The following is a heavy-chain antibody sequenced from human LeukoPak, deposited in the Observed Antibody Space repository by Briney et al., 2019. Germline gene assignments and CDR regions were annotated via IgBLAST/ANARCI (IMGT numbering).Heavy chain of an antibody. CDR1: GGSFSGYY. CDR2: INHSGST. CDR3: ASAIAVAGPTHYYYGMDV. D-gene: IGHD6-19*01. V-gene: IGHV4-34*01. J-gene: IGHJ6*02. Sequence: PSETLSLTCAVYGGSFSGYYWSWIRQPPGKGLEWIGEINHSGSTNYNPSLKSRVTISVDTSKNQFSLKLSSVTAADTAVYYCASAIAVAGPTHYYYGMDVWGQGTTVTVSS.